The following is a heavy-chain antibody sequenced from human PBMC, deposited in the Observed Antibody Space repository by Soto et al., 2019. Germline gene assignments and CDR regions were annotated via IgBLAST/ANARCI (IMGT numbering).Heavy chain of an antibody. Sequence: ASVKVSCKASGYTFTAYYMHWVRQAPGQGLEWMGWINPNSGDTNYAQKFQGRVTMTRDTSISTAYMELSRLRSDDTAMYYCATDRGVVVNAYWGQGTLVTAPQ. D-gene: IGHD2-21*01. CDR3: ATDRGVVVNAY. V-gene: IGHV1-2*02. CDR1: GYTFTAYY. CDR2: INPNSGDT. J-gene: IGHJ4*02.